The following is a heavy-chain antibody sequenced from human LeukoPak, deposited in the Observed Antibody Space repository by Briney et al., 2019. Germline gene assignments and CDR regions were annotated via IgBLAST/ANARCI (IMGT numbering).Heavy chain of an antibody. D-gene: IGHD4-23*01. Sequence: GRSLRLSCAASGFTFSSYAMHWVRQAPGKGLEWVAVISYDGSNKYYADSVKGRFTISRDNSKNTLYLQMDSLRAEDPAVYYCARVMSTTVVTALDYWGQGTLVTVSS. J-gene: IGHJ4*02. CDR1: GFTFSSYA. CDR3: ARVMSTTVVTALDY. V-gene: IGHV3-30*04. CDR2: ISYDGSNK.